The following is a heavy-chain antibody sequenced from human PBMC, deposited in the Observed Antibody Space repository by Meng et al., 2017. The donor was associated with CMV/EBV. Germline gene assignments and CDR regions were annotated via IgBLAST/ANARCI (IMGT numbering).Heavy chain of an antibody. V-gene: IGHV4-34*01. CDR1: GGSFSGYY. CDR3: ARGGNWFDP. Sequence: QVQRQQWGAGLLKPSEPLSLTGAVYGGSFSGYYWSWIRQPPGKGLEWIGEINHSGSTNYNPSLKSRVTISVDTSKNQFSLKLSSVTAADTAVYYCARGGNWFDPWGQGTLVTVSS. CDR2: INHSGST. J-gene: IGHJ5*02.